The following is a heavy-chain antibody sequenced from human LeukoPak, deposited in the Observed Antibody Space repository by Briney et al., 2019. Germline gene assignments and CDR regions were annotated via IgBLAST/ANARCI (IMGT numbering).Heavy chain of an antibody. CDR2: IYPADSDS. CDR3: ARHTGSTGAFDI. J-gene: IGHJ3*02. V-gene: IGHV5-51*01. D-gene: IGHD1-1*01. CDR1: GYSFTGYW. Sequence: GESLKISCKGPGYSFTGYWIGWVRQMPGKGLEWMGMIYPADSDSRYSPSFQGQVTISADKSINIAYLQWSSLKASDTAMYYCARHTGSTGAFDIWGQGTMVTVSS.